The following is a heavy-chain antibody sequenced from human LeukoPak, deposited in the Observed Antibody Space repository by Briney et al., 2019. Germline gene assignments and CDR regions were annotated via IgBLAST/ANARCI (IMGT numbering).Heavy chain of an antibody. D-gene: IGHD3-22*01. CDR1: GFTFSDYY. CDR3: AREGITMIVVAEY. CDR2: ISSSGSTI. V-gene: IGHV3-11*01. J-gene: IGHJ4*02. Sequence: KTGGSLRLSCAASGFTFSDYYMSWIRQAPGKGLEWVSYISSSGSTIYYTDSVKGRFTISRDNAKNSLYLQMNSLRAEDTAVYYCAREGITMIVVAEYWGQGTLVTVSS.